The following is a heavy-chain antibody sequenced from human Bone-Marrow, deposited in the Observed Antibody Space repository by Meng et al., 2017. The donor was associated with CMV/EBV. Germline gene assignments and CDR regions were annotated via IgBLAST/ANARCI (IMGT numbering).Heavy chain of an antibody. CDR2: INYANIAGTTT. J-gene: IGHJ6*02. V-gene: IGHV3-74*01. CDR3: AKVGQTVRKRYFYGVDV. D-gene: IGHD1-14*01. CDR1: GFRFTDYW. Sequence: GESLKISCEASGFRFTDYWMHWVRQAPGKGLEWISRINYANIAGTTTDYADSVKGRFTISRDNAKNTLFLQMNGLRAEDTAVYYCAKVGQTVRKRYFYGVDVWGRGTTVTVSS.